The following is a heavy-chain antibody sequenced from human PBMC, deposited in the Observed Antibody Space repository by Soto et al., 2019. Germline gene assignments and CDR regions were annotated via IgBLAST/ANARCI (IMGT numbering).Heavy chain of an antibody. CDR1: GFTFSSYA. V-gene: IGHV4-34*01. J-gene: IGHJ4*02. CDR3: ARGFNIWEY. Sequence: VQLLESGGGLVQPGGSLRLSCEASGFTFSSYAMSWVRQAPGKGLEWIGEINHSGSTNYNPSLKSRVTISVDTSKNQFSLKLSSVTAADTAVYYCARGFNIWEYWGQGTLVTVSS. CDR2: INHSGST. D-gene: IGHD1-26*01.